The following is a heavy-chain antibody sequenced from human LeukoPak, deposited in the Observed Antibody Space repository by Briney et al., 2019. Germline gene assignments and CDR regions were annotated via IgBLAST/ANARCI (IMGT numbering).Heavy chain of an antibody. CDR3: AGRNLGYCSSTSCQYYFDY. CDR2: IYYSGST. J-gene: IGHJ4*02. CDR1: GGSISSSSYY. D-gene: IGHD2-2*01. V-gene: IGHV4-39*01. Sequence: SETLSLTCTVSGGSISSSSYYWGWIRQPPGKGLEWLGSIYYSGSTYYNPSLKSRVTISVDTSKNQFSLKLSSVTAADTAVYYCAGRNLGYCSSTSCQYYFDYWGQGTLVTVSS.